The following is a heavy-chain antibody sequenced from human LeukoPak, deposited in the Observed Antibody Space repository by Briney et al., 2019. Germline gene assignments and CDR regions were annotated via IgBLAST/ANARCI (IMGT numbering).Heavy chain of an antibody. D-gene: IGHD3-10*01. J-gene: IGHJ4*02. CDR1: GYTFTSYG. V-gene: IGHV1-18*01. CDR2: ISAYNGNT. Sequence: GASVKVSCKASGYTFTSYGISWLRQAPRQGLEWMGWISAYNGNTNYAQKLQGRVTMTTDTSTSTAYMELRSLRSDDTAVYYCARVVLYYGSGSRYYFDYWGQGTLVTVSS. CDR3: ARVVLYYGSGSRYYFDY.